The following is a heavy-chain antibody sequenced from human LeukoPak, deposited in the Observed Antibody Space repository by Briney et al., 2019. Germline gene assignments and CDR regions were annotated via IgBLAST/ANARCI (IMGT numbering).Heavy chain of an antibody. CDR3: AKRGCSSTSCHFDY. CDR2: ISGSGGST. Sequence: GTLSLTCAVSGGPISSSKWWSWVRQPPGKGLEWVSAISGSGGSTYYADSVKGRFTISRDNSKNTLYLQMNSLRAEDTAVYYCAKRGCSSTSCHFDYWGQGTLVTVSS. D-gene: IGHD2-2*01. J-gene: IGHJ4*02. V-gene: IGHV3-23*01. CDR1: GGPISSSK.